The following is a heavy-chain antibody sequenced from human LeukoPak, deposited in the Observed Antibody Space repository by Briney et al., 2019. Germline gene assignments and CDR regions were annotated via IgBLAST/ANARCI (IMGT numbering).Heavy chain of an antibody. V-gene: IGHV3-15*01. D-gene: IGHD3-16*01. J-gene: IGHJ4*02. CDR3: AIDLFDDYSLDY. CDR2: IISKTDGGTT. Sequence: GGSLRLSCAASGFTFSNAWMTWIRQAPGKGLEWVGRIISKTDGGTTEYAAHVKGRFPISRDDSKDTVYLQMNSLRAEDTAVYYCAIDLFDDYSLDYWGQGTLVTVSS. CDR1: GFTFSNAW.